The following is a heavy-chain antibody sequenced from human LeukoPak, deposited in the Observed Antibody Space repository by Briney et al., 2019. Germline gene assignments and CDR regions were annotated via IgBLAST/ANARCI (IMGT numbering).Heavy chain of an antibody. CDR2: IESDGSKE. Sequence: GGSLSLSCVASGFSFARYDIHWVRQAPGKGLEWVTFIESDGSKEYYADSVKGRFTISRDNSMNTVNVQMNSLRPEDTAVYYCAKEGSGWYYLDYWGQGTVVTVSA. V-gene: IGHV3-30*02. CDR3: AKEGSGWYYLDY. J-gene: IGHJ4*02. CDR1: GFSFARYD. D-gene: IGHD6-19*01.